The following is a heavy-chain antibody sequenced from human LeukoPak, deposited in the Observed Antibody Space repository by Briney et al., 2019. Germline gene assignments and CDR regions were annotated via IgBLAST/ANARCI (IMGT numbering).Heavy chain of an antibody. J-gene: IGHJ4*02. CDR1: GGSSRSGDYF. Sequence: SETLSLTCAVSGGSSRSGDYFWSWIRQPPGKGLEWIGSIYYSGITYYNPSLKSRVTISVDTSNNQFSLKLSSVTAADTAMYYCARLLIYCSSTSCHFDYWGQGTLVTVSS. CDR3: ARLLIYCSSTSCHFDY. V-gene: IGHV4-39*01. D-gene: IGHD2-2*01. CDR2: IYYSGIT.